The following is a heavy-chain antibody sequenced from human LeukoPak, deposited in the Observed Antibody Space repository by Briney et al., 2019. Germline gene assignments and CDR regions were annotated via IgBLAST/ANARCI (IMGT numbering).Heavy chain of an antibody. CDR1: TFSFSDFW. Sequence: GGSLRLSCAASTFSFSDFWMSWVRQAPGKGLEWVGNIKQDGSEKNYVDSVKGRFTISRDNAKKLLYLQMDSLRAEDTAVYYCAERGAEVGATVAPGDYWGQGTLVTVSS. V-gene: IGHV3-7*03. J-gene: IGHJ4*02. CDR3: AERGAEVGATVAPGDY. CDR2: IKQDGSEK. D-gene: IGHD1-26*01.